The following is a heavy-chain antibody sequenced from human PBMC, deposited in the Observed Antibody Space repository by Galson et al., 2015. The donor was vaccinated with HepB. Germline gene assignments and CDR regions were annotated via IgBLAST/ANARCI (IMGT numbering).Heavy chain of an antibody. J-gene: IGHJ5*02. CDR3: ARVGSRDQLGAMNWFDP. V-gene: IGHV1-69*13. Sequence: SVKVSCKASGGTFSSYAISWVRQAPGQGLEWMGGIIPIFGTANYAQKFQGRVTITADESTSTAYMELSSLRSEDTAVYYCARVGSRDQLGAMNWFDPWGQGTLVTVSS. CDR1: GGTFSSYA. D-gene: IGHD2-2*01. CDR2: IIPIFGTA.